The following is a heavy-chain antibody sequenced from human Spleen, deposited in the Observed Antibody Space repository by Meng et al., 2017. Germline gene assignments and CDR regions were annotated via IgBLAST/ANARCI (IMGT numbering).Heavy chain of an antibody. CDR1: GFTFSRYG. Sequence: EVQLLESGGGLVQPGGSLRLSCAASGFTFSRYGMSWVRQAPGKGLEWVSAISGSGGSTDYADSVKGRFSISRDNSKNTAWELRAGLFICDFPDFDISTRGQGTLVTVSS. CDR2: ISGSGGST. D-gene: IGHD3-22*01. CDR3: ST. V-gene: IGHV3-23*01. J-gene: IGHJ4*02.